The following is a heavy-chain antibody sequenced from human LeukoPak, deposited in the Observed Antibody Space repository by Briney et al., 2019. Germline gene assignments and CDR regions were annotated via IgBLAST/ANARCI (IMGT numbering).Heavy chain of an antibody. CDR1: GLTFNFYA. D-gene: IGHD3-10*01. Sequence: GRSLRLSCAASGLTFNFYAMHWVRQAPGKGLEWVALISSDGTNKYYADSVRGRFTISRDNSKNTLYLQMNSLRAEDTAVYYCAGYYYGLREEPWGQGTLVTVSS. V-gene: IGHV3-30*14. CDR3: AGYYYGLREEP. J-gene: IGHJ5*02. CDR2: ISSDGTNK.